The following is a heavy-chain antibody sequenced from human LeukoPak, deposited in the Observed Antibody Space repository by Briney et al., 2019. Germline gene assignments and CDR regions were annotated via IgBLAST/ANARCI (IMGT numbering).Heavy chain of an antibody. CDR2: IYYTGAT. CDR1: GGSIGSHY. D-gene: IGHD6-19*01. J-gene: IGHJ4*02. V-gene: IGHV4-59*08. CDR3: AKYGNSGWVIDN. Sequence: SETLSLTCTVSGGSIGSHYWTWLRQPPGKGLEYIGYIYYTGATNYNPSLKSRVTISVDTSKNQFSLKMTSVTAADTAVYFCAKYGNSGWVIDNWGQGTLVTVSS.